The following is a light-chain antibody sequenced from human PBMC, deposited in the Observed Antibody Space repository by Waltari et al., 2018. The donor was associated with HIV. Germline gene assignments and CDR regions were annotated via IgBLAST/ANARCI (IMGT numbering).Light chain of an antibody. CDR2: GAS. CDR1: QSVSHI. V-gene: IGKV3-15*01. J-gene: IGKJ1*01. CDR3: QQYKNWPPA. Sequence: EIVMTQSPATLSLFPRPEATLSCGASQSVSHILARYQQRPGQSPRLLIYGASNRATDIPARFIGSGSGTEFTLTISSLQSEDFVVYYCQQYKNWPPAFGQGTTVDI.